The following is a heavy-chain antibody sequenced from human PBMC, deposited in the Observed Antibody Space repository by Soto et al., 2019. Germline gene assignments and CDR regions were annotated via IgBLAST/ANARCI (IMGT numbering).Heavy chain of an antibody. V-gene: IGHV4-4*08. CDR2: MYNSGST. CDR3: ASMGYHYGSGSYPLDY. J-gene: IGHJ4*02. CDR1: GGSISSYY. D-gene: IGHD3-10*01. Sequence: QVQLQESGPGLVKPSETLSLTCTVSGGSISSYYWTWIRQPPGKGLEWIGFMYNSGSTHYNPSLKSRVTISLXTXKXXFSLDRRSVTAADTDVYYCASMGYHYGSGSYPLDYWGQGTLVTVSS.